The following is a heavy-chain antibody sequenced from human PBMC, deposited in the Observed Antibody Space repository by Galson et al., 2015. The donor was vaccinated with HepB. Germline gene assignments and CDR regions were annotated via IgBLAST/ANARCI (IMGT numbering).Heavy chain of an antibody. J-gene: IGHJ4*02. CDR3: ATSGSSWSPDY. Sequence: SLRLSCAASGFTFSSYGMHWVRQAPGKGLEWVAVISYDGSNKYYADSAKGRFTISRDNSKNTLYLQMNSLRAEDTAVYYCATSGSSWSPDYWVQGTLVTVSS. D-gene: IGHD6-13*01. CDR2: ISYDGSNK. V-gene: IGHV3-30*03. CDR1: GFTFSSYG.